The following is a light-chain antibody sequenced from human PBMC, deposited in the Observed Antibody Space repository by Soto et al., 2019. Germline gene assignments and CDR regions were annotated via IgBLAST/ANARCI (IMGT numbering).Light chain of an antibody. CDR3: SAWDDSLNGVV. CDR1: SSNIGSNT. V-gene: IGLV1-44*01. CDR2: SNN. J-gene: IGLJ2*01. Sequence: QSVLTQPPSASGTPGQRVTLSGSGSSSNIGSNTVNWYQQLPGTAPKLLIYSNNQRPSGVPDRFSGSKSGTSASLAISGLQSEDEDDYDCSAWDDSLNGVVFGGGTTLTVL.